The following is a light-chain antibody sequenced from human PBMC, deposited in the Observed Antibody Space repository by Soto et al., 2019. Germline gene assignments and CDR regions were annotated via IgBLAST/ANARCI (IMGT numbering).Light chain of an antibody. J-gene: IGKJ1*01. Sequence: EIVLTQSPATLSLSPGERATLSCRASQSVSSYLAWYQQKPGQAPRLLIYDTSIRASGIPARFSGSGSGTDFTLTISSLDPEDFAVYYCQQYGSSGTFGQGTKVDIK. CDR2: DTS. V-gene: IGKV3-11*01. CDR1: QSVSSY. CDR3: QQYGSSGT.